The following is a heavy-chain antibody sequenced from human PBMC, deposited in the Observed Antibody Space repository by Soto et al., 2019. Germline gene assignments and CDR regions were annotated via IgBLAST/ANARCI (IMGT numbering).Heavy chain of an antibody. CDR3: ARDDGLAYCGGDCYS. V-gene: IGHV1-69*02. CDR2: IIPILGIA. D-gene: IGHD2-21*02. Sequence: QVQLVQSGAEVKKPGSSVKVSCKASGGTFSSYTISWVRQAPGQGLEWMGRIIPILGIANYAQKFQGRVTVTXGXCXXTASMELSSLRSEATAVYYCARDDGLAYCGGDCYSWGQGTLVTVSS. CDR1: GGTFSSYT. J-gene: IGHJ4*02.